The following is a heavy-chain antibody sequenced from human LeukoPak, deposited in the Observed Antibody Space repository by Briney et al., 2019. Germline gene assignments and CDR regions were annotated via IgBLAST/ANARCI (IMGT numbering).Heavy chain of an antibody. V-gene: IGHV3-53*01. J-gene: IGHJ6*03. CDR2: IYSGGRT. D-gene: IGHD2-2*02. Sequence: GGSLRLSCAASGFTVSSNYMSWVRQAPGKGLEWVSVIYSGGRTYYADSVKGRFTISMDNSKNTLYLQMNSLRAEDTAVYYCARVPLEFCSSTSCYRYYYIDVWSKGTTVTVSS. CDR1: GFTVSSNY. CDR3: ARVPLEFCSSTSCYRYYYIDV.